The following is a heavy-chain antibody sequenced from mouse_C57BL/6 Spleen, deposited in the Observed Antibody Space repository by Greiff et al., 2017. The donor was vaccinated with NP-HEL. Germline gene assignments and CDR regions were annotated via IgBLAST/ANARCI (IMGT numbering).Heavy chain of an antibody. CDR1: GFTFSSYA. V-gene: IGHV5-4*01. D-gene: IGHD3-2*02. J-gene: IGHJ2*01. CDR3: ARDLDSSGLFDY. CDR2: ISDGGSYT. Sequence: EVKVVESGGGLVKPGGSLKLSCAASGFTFSSYAMSWVRQTPEKRLEWVATISDGGSYTYYPDNVKGRFTISRDNAKNNLYLQMSHLKSEDTAMYYCARDLDSSGLFDYWGQGTTLTVSS.